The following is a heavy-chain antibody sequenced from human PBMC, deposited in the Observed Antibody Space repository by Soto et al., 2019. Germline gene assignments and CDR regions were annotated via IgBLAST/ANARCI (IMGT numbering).Heavy chain of an antibody. CDR2: IKQDGSEK. V-gene: IGHV3-7*01. J-gene: IGHJ4*02. CDR1: GFTFSDYW. Sequence: GWSLRLSCAASGFTFSDYWMSLVRQAPGKGLEWVANIKQDGSEKYYVDSVKGRFTISRDNAKNSLSLQMNSLRAEDTAVYYCARDSVRGYYDSSGYFTAVDYWGKGTLVTVS. D-gene: IGHD3-22*01. CDR3: ARDSVRGYYDSSGYFTAVDY.